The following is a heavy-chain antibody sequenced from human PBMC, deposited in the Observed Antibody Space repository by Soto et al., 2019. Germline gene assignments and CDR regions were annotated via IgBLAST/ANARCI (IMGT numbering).Heavy chain of an antibody. J-gene: IGHJ4*02. D-gene: IGHD5-18*01. CDR3: ARDETPYPSRGYSYGLAVY. CDR1: GYSFTSYW. Sequence: GESLKISCKGSGYSFTSYWISWVRQMPGKGLEWMGRIDPSDSYTNYSPSFQGHVTISADKSISTAYLQWSSLKASDTAVYYCARDETPYPSRGYSYGLAVYWGQGTLVTVSS. CDR2: IDPSDSYT. V-gene: IGHV5-10-1*01.